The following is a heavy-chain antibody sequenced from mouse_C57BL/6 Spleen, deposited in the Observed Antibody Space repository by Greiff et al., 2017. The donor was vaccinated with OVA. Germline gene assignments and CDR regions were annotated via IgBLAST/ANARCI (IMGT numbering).Heavy chain of an antibody. CDR1: GYAFSSYW. D-gene: IGHD2-3*01. J-gene: IGHJ1*03. Sequence: QVQLQQSGAELVKPGASVKISCKASGYAFSSYWMNWVKQRPGKGLEWIGQIYPGDGDTNYNGKFKGKATLTADKSSSTAYMQLSSLTSEDSAVYFCARGVYDGYYVGYFDVWGTGTTVTVSS. V-gene: IGHV1-80*01. CDR3: ARGVYDGYYVGYFDV. CDR2: IYPGDGDT.